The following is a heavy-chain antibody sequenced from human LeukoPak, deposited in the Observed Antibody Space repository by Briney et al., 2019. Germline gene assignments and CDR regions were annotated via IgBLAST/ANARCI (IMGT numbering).Heavy chain of an antibody. CDR3: AKEMGVIAARPGSYMDV. V-gene: IGHV3-9*01. D-gene: IGHD6-6*01. J-gene: IGHJ6*03. CDR2: ISWNSGSI. Sequence: GGSLRLSCAASGFTFDDYAMHWVRQAPGKGLEWVSGISWNSGSIGYADSVKGRFTISRDNAKNSLYLQMNSLRAEDTALYYCAKEMGVIAARPGSYMDVWGKGTTVTVSS. CDR1: GFTFDDYA.